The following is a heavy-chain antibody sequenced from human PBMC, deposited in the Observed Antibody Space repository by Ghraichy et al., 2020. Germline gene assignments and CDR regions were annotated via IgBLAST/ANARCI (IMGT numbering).Heavy chain of an antibody. CDR3: ARVLTVTAIDF. CDR2: IYYSGST. J-gene: IGHJ4*02. V-gene: IGHV4-59*01. Sequence: SETLSLTCVVSGASIDASYWTWIRQLPRKRLEWIGYIYYSGSTNSSPSLKSRVTMSVDTSANEFSLQLRSVTAEDTAIYYCARVLTVTAIDFSVQRTLITVSS. D-gene: IGHD3-16*01. CDR1: GASIDASY.